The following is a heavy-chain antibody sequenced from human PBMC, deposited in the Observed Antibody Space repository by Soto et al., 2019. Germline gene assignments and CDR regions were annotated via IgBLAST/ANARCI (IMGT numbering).Heavy chain of an antibody. J-gene: IGHJ3*02. CDR3: TRSGDADYEQRDDAFDI. D-gene: IGHD4-17*01. CDR2: MNSDGTST. Sequence: EVQLVESGGGLVQPGGSLRLSCAASGFAFSNDWIHWVRQAPGKGLVWVSRMNSDGTSTSYADSVRGRFTISRDNAKNTLYLQMNSLRAEDTAVYYCTRSGDADYEQRDDAFDIWGQGTMVTVSS. V-gene: IGHV3-74*01. CDR1: GFAFSNDW.